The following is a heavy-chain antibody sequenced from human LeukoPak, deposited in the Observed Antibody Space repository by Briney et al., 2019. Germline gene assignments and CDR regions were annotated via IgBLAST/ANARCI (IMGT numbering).Heavy chain of an antibody. J-gene: IGHJ5*02. V-gene: IGHV4-39*01. CDR3: ARGYNWFDP. CDR1: GGSISSSSYY. Sequence: SETLSLTCTVSGGSISSSSYYWGWIRQPPGKGLEWIGSIYYSGSTYYNPSLKSRVAISVDTSKNQFSLKLSSVTAADTAVYYCARGYNWFDPWGQGTLVTVSS. CDR2: IYYSGST.